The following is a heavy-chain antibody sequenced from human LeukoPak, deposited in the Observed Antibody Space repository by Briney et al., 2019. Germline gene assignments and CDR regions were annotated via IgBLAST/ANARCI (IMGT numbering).Heavy chain of an antibody. CDR1: GGSISSGGYS. J-gene: IGHJ4*02. CDR3: ARIRTPGPTRYYDFWSGYYTDPYYFDY. D-gene: IGHD3-3*01. V-gene: IGHV4-30-2*01. CDR2: IYHSGST. Sequence: SETLSLTCAVSGGSISSGGYSWSWIRQPPGKGLEWIGYIYHSGSTYYNPSLESRVTISVDRSKNQFSLKLSSVTAADTAVYYCARIRTPGPTRYYDFWSGYYTDPYYFDYWGQGTLVTVSS.